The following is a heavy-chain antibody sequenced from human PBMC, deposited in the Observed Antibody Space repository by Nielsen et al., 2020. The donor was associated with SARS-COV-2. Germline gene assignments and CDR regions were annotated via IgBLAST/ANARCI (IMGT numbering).Heavy chain of an antibody. Sequence: SLKISCVASGLTSSSYVMNWVRQAPGKGLEWVSGISWNSGSIGYADSVKGRFTISRDNAKNSLYLQMNSLRAEDTALYYCAKLPGYSGYETDYWGQGTLVTVSS. CDR3: AKLPGYSGYETDY. D-gene: IGHD5-12*01. CDR1: GLTSSSYV. CDR2: ISWNSGSI. V-gene: IGHV3-9*02. J-gene: IGHJ4*02.